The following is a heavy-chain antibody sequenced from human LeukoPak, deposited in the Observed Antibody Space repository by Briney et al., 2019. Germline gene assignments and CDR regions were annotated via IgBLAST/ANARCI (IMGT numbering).Heavy chain of an antibody. Sequence: GGSLRLSCAASGFTFSTYWMSWVRQAPGKGLEWVANIKEDGGEKYYVDSVKGRFTISSDNAKNSLYLQMNSLRVEDTAVYYCARDPGVPAAAGTGLLYYFDYWGQGTLVTVSS. V-gene: IGHV3-7*01. J-gene: IGHJ4*02. CDR3: ARDPGVPAAAGTGLLYYFDY. CDR1: GFTFSTYW. D-gene: IGHD6-13*01. CDR2: IKEDGGEK.